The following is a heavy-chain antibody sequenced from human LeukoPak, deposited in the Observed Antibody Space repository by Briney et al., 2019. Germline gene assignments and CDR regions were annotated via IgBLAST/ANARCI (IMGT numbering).Heavy chain of an antibody. D-gene: IGHD6-19*01. V-gene: IGHV3-21*01. CDR1: GITFSSHT. CDR3: ARVWYSSGWYYDY. Sequence: GGSLRLSCAASGITFSSHTMNWVRQVPGKGLEWVSSISSTGSYIYYADSVKGRFTISRDNAKNSLYLQMNSLRAEDTAVYYCARVWYSSGWYYDYWGQGTLVTVSS. J-gene: IGHJ4*02. CDR2: ISSTGSYI.